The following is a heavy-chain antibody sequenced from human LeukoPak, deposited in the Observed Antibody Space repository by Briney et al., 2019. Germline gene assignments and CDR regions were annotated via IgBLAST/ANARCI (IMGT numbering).Heavy chain of an antibody. J-gene: IGHJ5*01. CDR3: TKVDGYNSGWYDS. CDR2: ISWNSGNI. Sequence: SLRLSCAASGFTFDDYGMHWVRQPPGKGLEWVSGISWNSGNIDYAGSVKGRFTISRDNAKNSLYLQVNSLRAEDTALYYCTKVDGYNSGWYDSWGQGTLVSVSS. D-gene: IGHD6-19*01. CDR1: GFTFDDYG. V-gene: IGHV3-9*01.